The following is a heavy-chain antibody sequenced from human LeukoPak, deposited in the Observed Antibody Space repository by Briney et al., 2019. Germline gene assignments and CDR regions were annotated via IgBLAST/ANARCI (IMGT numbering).Heavy chain of an antibody. CDR3: AGQWASYFDY. Sequence: SETLSLTCTVSGGSISSYYWSWIRQPTGKGLEWIGYIYYSGSTNYNPSLKSRVTISVDTSKNQFSLKLSSVTAADTAVYYCAGQWASYFDYWGQGTLVTVSS. J-gene: IGHJ4*02. CDR2: IYYSGST. V-gene: IGHV4-59*01. D-gene: IGHD1-26*01. CDR1: GGSISSYY.